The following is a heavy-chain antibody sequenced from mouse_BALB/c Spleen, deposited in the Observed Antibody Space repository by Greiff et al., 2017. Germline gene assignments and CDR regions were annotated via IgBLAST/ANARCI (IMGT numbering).Heavy chain of an antibody. CDR3: AREGGDYDEWVYYAMDY. CDR1: GFTFSSYG. D-gene: IGHD2-4*01. V-gene: IGHV5-6-3*01. CDR2: INSNGGST. Sequence: EVQGVESGGGLVQPGGSLKLSCAASGFTFSSYGMSWVRQTPDKRLELVATINSNGGSTYYPDSVKGRFTISRDNAKNTLYLQMSSLKSEDTAMYYCAREGGDYDEWVYYAMDYWGQGTSVTVSS. J-gene: IGHJ4*01.